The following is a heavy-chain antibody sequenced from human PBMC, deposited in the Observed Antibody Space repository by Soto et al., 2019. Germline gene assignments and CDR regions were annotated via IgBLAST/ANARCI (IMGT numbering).Heavy chain of an antibody. CDR1: GHTLSELS. D-gene: IGHD1-1*01. J-gene: IGHJ4*02. V-gene: IGHV1-24*01. CDR2: FDPEDGET. CDR3: AAGGTRWLHAPFDY. Sequence: QVQLVQSGAEVKKPGASVKVSCKVSGHTLSELSMHWVRQAPGKGLEWMGGFDPEDGETISAQKVQGRVSMTEDPSTASIYMELSSLRSEDTAVYYCAAGGTRWLHAPFDYWGQGTLVTISS.